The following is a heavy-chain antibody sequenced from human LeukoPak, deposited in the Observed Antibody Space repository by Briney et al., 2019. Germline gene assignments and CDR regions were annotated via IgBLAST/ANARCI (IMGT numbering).Heavy chain of an antibody. Sequence: SETLSLTCTVSGGSISSSSYYWGWIRQPPGKGLEWIGEINHSGSTNYNPSLKSRVTISVDTSKNQFSLKLSSVTAADTAVYYCARLRGVYYYYMDVWGKGTTVTISS. CDR1: GGSISSSSYY. J-gene: IGHJ6*03. D-gene: IGHD3-10*01. V-gene: IGHV4-39*07. CDR2: INHSGST. CDR3: ARLRGVYYYYMDV.